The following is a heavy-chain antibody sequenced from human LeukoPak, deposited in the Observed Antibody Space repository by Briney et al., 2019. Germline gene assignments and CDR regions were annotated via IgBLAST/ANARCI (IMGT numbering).Heavy chain of an antibody. CDR2: ICGSGGCT. J-gene: IGHJ4*02. D-gene: IGHD6-19*01. CDR1: GFTFNTYA. V-gene: IGHV3-23*01. Sequence: PGGSLRLSCEASGFTFNTYAIYWVRQAPGKGLEWVSGICGSGGCTYYADSVKGRFTISRDNSKNTVYLQMNSLTADDTAVYYCAKTTVGYSSGRYPGWPADCWGQGTLVIVSS. CDR3: AKTTVGYSSGRYPGWPADC.